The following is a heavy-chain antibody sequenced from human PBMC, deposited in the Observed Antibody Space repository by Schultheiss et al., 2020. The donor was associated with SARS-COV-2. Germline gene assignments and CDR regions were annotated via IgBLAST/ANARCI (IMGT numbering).Heavy chain of an antibody. CDR3: ARGVPTYYYYYMDV. J-gene: IGHJ6*03. CDR1: GGSISSYY. Sequence: GSLRLSCTVSGGSISSYYWSWIRQPPGKGLEWIGYIYYSGSTNYNPSLKSRVTISVDTSKNQFSLKLSSVTAADTAVYYCARGVPTYYYYYMDVWGKGTTVTVSS. CDR2: IYYSGST. V-gene: IGHV4-59*01.